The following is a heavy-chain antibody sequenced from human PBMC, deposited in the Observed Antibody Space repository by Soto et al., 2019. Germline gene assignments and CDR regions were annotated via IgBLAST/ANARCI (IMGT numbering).Heavy chain of an antibody. J-gene: IGHJ2*01. V-gene: IGHV4-34*01. CDR1: GGSFSGYY. CDR2: INHSGST. Sequence: SETLSLTCAVYGGSFSGYYWSWIRQPPGKGPEWIGEINHSGSTNYNPSLKSRVTISVDTSKNQFSLKLSSVTAADTAVYYCARKGEAAAGNYWYFDLWGRGTLVTVSS. CDR3: ARKGEAAAGNYWYFDL. D-gene: IGHD6-13*01.